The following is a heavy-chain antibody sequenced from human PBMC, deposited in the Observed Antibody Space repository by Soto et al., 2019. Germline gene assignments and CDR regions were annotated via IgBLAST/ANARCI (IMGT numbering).Heavy chain of an antibody. CDR1: GYTFTSYG. Sequence: VQLVQSGAEVKKPGASVKVSCKASGYTFTSYGISWVRQAPGQGLEWMGWISAYNGNTNYAQKLQGRVTMTTDTSTSTAYMELRSLRSDDTAVYYCARQSTARTYYYYYYMDVWGKGTTVTVSS. CDR3: ARQSTARTYYYYYYMDV. D-gene: IGHD5-18*01. J-gene: IGHJ6*03. V-gene: IGHV1-18*01. CDR2: ISAYNGNT.